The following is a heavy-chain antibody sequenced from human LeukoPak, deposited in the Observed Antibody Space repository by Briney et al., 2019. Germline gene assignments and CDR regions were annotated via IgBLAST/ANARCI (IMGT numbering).Heavy chain of an antibody. Sequence: SETLSLTCTVSGGSISSTNYYWGWIRQPPGKGLEWIGSIYYTGTTYYNAPLKSRVTISVDTSKNQFSLKLSSVIAADTAVYYCARVLRYCSGGNCYSGGLGYMDVWGKGTTVTISS. CDR3: ARVLRYCSGGNCYSGGLGYMDV. CDR2: IYYTGTT. J-gene: IGHJ6*03. CDR1: GGSISSTNYY. V-gene: IGHV4-39*07. D-gene: IGHD2-15*01.